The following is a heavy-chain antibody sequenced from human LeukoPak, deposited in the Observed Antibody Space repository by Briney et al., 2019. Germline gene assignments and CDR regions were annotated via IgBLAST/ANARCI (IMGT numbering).Heavy chain of an antibody. CDR3: ARGGSSPDY. CDR1: GXTFSSYA. Sequence: GRSLRLSCAASGXTFSSYAMHWVRQAPGKGLEWVAVISYDGSNKYYADSVKGRFTISRDNSKNSLLLQMNSLRAEDTAVYYCARGGSSPDYWGQGTLVTVSS. J-gene: IGHJ4*02. CDR2: ISYDGSNK. V-gene: IGHV3-30-3*01. D-gene: IGHD6-13*01.